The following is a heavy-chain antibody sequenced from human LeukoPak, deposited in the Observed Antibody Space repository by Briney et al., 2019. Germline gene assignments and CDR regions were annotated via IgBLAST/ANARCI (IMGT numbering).Heavy chain of an antibody. J-gene: IGHJ4*02. Sequence: QPGGSLRLSCAASGFTFSSYAMSWVRQSPGKGLEWVSTISSSGGSTYYADSVKGRFTISRDNSKNTLYLQMTSLRTEDTAVYYCAKDGRYCSGGSCYDYWGQGTLVTVSS. CDR3: AKDGRYCSGGSCYDY. CDR1: GFTFSSYA. CDR2: ISSSGGST. V-gene: IGHV3-23*01. D-gene: IGHD2-15*01.